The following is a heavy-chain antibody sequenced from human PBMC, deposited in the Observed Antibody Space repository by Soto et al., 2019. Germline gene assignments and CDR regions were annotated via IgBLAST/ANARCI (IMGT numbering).Heavy chain of an antibody. CDR3: ARDSPLIQFTIFRLGL. V-gene: IGHV1-3*01. D-gene: IGHD3-9*01. CDR2: INAGNGNT. Sequence: GASVKVSCKASGYTLYSYAMHLVRQAPGQRLEWMGWINAGNGNTKYSQKFQGRVTITRDTSASTAYMELSSLRSEDTAVYYCARDSPLIQFTIFRLGLWGQGTLVTVSS. J-gene: IGHJ4*02. CDR1: GYTLYSYA.